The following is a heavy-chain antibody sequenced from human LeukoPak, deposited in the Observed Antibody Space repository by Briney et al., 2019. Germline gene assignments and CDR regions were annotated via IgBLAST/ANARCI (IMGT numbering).Heavy chain of an antibody. CDR1: GFTFGSYG. Sequence: GGSLRLSCAASGFTFGSYGMHWVRQAPGKGLEWVAVISCDGSNKYYADSVKGRFTISRDNSKNTLYLQMNGLRAEDTAVYYCAKDLYLQYCRGSACYLNYYNMDVWGQGTTVAVSS. D-gene: IGHD2-15*01. J-gene: IGHJ6*02. CDR3: AKDLYLQYCRGSACYLNYYNMDV. CDR2: ISCDGSNK. V-gene: IGHV3-30*18.